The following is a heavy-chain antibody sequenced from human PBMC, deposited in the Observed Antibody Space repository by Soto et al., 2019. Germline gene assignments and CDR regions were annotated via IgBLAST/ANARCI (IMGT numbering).Heavy chain of an antibody. J-gene: IGHJ4*01. D-gene: IGHD6-6*01. CDR2: IYSAGST. V-gene: IGHV3-53*02. CDR3: ARSREPEYSSSIFFDY. Sequence: VELVETGGGLIQPGGSLRLSCAVSGLTVSRTQMSWVRQAPGKGLQWVSVIYSAGSTYYANAVKGRFTISRDISENKIFLRLNALTVDDTAVYYCARSREPEYSSSIFFDYWGRGTVVTVAS. CDR1: GLTVSRTQ.